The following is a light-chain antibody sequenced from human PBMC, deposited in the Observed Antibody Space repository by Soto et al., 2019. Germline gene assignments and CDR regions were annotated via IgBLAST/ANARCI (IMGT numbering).Light chain of an antibody. Sequence: QSASVSGSPGQSITISCTGTSSDVGSDNLVSWYQQHPGKAPKLMIYEGSKRPSGVSNRFSGSKSGNTASLTISGLQAEDEADYYCCSYAGSSTAIFGGGTQLTVL. V-gene: IGLV2-23*01. J-gene: IGLJ2*01. CDR1: SSDVGSDNL. CDR2: EGS. CDR3: CSYAGSSTAI.